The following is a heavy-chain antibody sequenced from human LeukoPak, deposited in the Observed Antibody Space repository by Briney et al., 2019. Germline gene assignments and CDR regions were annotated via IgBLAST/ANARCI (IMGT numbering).Heavy chain of an antibody. CDR2: IYTSGST. D-gene: IGHD6-19*01. V-gene: IGHV4-61*02. CDR1: GGSISSGSYY. CDR3: ARDTIAVAGIRGYFDY. J-gene: IGHJ4*02. Sequence: PSETLSLTCTVSGGSISSGSYYWSWIRQPAGKGLEWIGRIYTSGSTNYNPSLKSRVTISVDTSKNQFSLKLSSVTAADTAVYYCARDTIAVAGIRGYFDYWGQGTLVTVSS.